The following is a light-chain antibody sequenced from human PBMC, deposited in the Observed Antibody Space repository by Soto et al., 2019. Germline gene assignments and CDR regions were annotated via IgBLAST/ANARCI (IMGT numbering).Light chain of an antibody. CDR2: SNT. CDR1: GSNIGSNA. Sequence: QSVLTQPPSASGTPGQRVTFSCSGSGSNIGSNAVNWYQQLPGTAPKLLIYSNTQRPSGVPDRFSGSKSGTSASLAISGLQSEDEGVYYCATWDDILSGWVFGGGTKVTVL. V-gene: IGLV1-44*01. CDR3: ATWDDILSGWV. J-gene: IGLJ3*02.